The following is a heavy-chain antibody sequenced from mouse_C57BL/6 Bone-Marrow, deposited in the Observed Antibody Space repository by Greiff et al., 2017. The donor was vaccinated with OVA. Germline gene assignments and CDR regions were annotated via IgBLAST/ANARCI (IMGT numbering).Heavy chain of an antibody. CDR1: GFNIKDYY. V-gene: IGHV14-4*01. CDR3: DHAGRLRIPWCAY. D-gene: IGHD3-2*02. Sequence: VQLQQSGAELVRPGASVKLSCTASGFNIKDYYMHWVKQRPEQGLEWIGWIDPENGDTEYASKFQGKATITADTSSNTAYLQLSSLTSEDTAVYYCDHAGRLRIPWCAYWGQGTLVTVAA. CDR2: IDPENGDT. J-gene: IGHJ3*01.